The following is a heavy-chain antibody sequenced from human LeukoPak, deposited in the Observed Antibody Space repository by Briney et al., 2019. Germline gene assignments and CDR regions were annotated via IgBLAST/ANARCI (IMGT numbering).Heavy chain of an antibody. CDR3: ARGTKYYDILTGYYPVYYYYMDV. Sequence: SGTLSLTCAVSGGSISSSNWWSWVRQPPGKGLEWIGEIYHSGSTNYNPSLKSRVTISVDKSKNQFSLKLSSVTAADTAVYYCARGTKYYDILTGYYPVYYYYMDVWGKGTTVTISS. D-gene: IGHD3-9*01. J-gene: IGHJ6*03. CDR2: IYHSGST. V-gene: IGHV4-4*02. CDR1: GGSISSSNW.